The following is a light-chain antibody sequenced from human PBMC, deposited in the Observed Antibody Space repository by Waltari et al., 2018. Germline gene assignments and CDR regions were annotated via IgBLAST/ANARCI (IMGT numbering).Light chain of an antibody. CDR1: QSILNK. CDR3: QQYHNWPPLT. J-gene: IGKJ4*01. CDR2: QAS. Sequence: EIVMTQSPGTLSVSPGESATLSCRASQSILNKLVWYQQKPGQAPRLIIYQASTRATGIPARFSGSGSGTEFTLTISSLQSEDSAVYYCQQYHNWPPLTFGGGTKVEIK. V-gene: IGKV3-15*01.